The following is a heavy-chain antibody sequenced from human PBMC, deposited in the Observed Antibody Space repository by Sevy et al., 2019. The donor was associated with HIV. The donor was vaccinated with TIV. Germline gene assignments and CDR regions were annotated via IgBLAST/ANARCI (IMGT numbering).Heavy chain of an antibody. Sequence: GGSLRLSCAASGFTFSSYWMSWVRQAPGKGLEWVANIKQDGSEKYYVDSVKGRFTISRDNAKNSLYLQMNSLRGDDTAVYYCARTASILWWSYYYGMDVWGQGTTVTVSS. CDR1: GFTFSSYW. CDR3: ARTASILWWSYYYGMDV. CDR2: IKQDGSEK. J-gene: IGHJ6*02. D-gene: IGHD2-21*01. V-gene: IGHV3-7*01.